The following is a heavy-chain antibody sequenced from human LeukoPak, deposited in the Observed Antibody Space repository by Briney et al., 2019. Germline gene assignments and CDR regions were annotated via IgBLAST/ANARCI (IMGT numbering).Heavy chain of an antibody. D-gene: IGHD5-24*01. Sequence: PGGSLRLSCAASGFTFSSYAMHWVRQAPGKGLEWVAVISYDGSNKYYADSVKGRFTISRDNSKNTLYLQMNSLRAKDTAVYYCARDGYNYFLDYWGQGTLVTVSS. CDR3: ARDGYNYFLDY. CDR1: GFTFSSYA. V-gene: IGHV3-30*01. CDR2: ISYDGSNK. J-gene: IGHJ4*02.